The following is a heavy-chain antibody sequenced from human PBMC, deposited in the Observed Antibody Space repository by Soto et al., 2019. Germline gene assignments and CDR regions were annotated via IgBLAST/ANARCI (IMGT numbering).Heavy chain of an antibody. D-gene: IGHD6-13*01. Sequence: PSETLSLTCTVSGGSISSGGYYWSWIRQHPGKGLEWIGYIYYSGSTYYNPSLKSRVTISVDTSKNQFSLKLSSVTAADTAVYYCARDNSSPALGMDVWGQGTTVTVSS. CDR2: IYYSGST. CDR3: ARDNSSPALGMDV. CDR1: GGSISSGGYY. J-gene: IGHJ6*02. V-gene: IGHV4-31*03.